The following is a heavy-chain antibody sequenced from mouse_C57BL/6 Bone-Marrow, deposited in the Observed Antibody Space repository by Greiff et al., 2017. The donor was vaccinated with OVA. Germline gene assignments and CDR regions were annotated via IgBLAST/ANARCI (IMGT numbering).Heavy chain of an antibody. CDR3: ARFDYDVLFDY. J-gene: IGHJ2*01. CDR2: IYPRSGNT. CDR1: GYTFTSYG. D-gene: IGHD2-4*01. V-gene: IGHV1-81*01. Sequence: VQLQESGAELARPGASVKLSCKASGYTFTSYGISWVKQRTGQGLEWIGEIYPRSGNTYYNEKFKGKATLTADKSSSTAYMELRSLTSEDSAVYFCARFDYDVLFDYWGQGTTLTVSS.